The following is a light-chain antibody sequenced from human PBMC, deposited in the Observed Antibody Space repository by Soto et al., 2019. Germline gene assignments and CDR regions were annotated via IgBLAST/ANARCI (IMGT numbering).Light chain of an antibody. V-gene: IGLV2-8*01. CDR2: EVS. J-gene: IGLJ1*01. CDR1: SSDVGGYNY. Sequence: QSALTQPPSASGSPGQSVTISCIGTSSDVGGYNYVSWYQQHPGKAPKLMIYEVSRRPSGVPDRFSGSKSGNTASLTVSGLQAEDEAEYYCSSYAGSNNYVFGTGTKVTVL. CDR3: SSYAGSNNYV.